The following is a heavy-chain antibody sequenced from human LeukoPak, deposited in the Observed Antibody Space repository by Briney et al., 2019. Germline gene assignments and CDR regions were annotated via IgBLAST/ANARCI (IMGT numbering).Heavy chain of an antibody. CDR2: IKQNGSEN. D-gene: IGHD6-19*01. CDR3: AREATSAGLTNFDY. V-gene: IGHV3-7*03. Sequence: GSLRLSCAASRFTFSSYWMSWVRQAPGKGLEWVANIKQNGSENYYVDSVKGRFTISRDNAKNSLYLQMNSLRAEDTAVYYCAREATSAGLTNFDYWGQGTLVTVSS. CDR1: RFTFSSYW. J-gene: IGHJ4*02.